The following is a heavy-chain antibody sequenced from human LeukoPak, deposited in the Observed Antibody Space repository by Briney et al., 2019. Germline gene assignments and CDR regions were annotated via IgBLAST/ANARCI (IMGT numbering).Heavy chain of an antibody. CDR2: ISGSGGNT. CDR1: GFTFSSYA. J-gene: IGHJ6*03. CDR3: ARVRVPAAAYYYYYYMDV. Sequence: GGSLRLSCAASGFTFSSYAMSWVRQAPGKGLEWVSAISGSGGNTYYADSVKGRFTISRDNAKNSLYLQMNSLRAEDTAVYYCARVRVPAAAYYYYYYMDVWGKGTTVTISS. V-gene: IGHV3-23*01. D-gene: IGHD2-2*01.